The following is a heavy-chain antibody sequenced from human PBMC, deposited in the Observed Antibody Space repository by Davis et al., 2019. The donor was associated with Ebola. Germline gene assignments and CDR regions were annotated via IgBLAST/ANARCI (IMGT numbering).Heavy chain of an antibody. V-gene: IGHV3-33*01. CDR3: ARGRKVAKMGSWFDP. D-gene: IGHD5-12*01. CDR2: IWYDGSNK. CDR1: GFTFSSYG. J-gene: IGHJ5*02. Sequence: GGSLRLSCAASGFTFSSYGMHWVRQAPGKGLEWVAVIWYDGSNKYYADSVKGRLTISRDNSKNTLYLQMNSLRAEDTAVYYCARGRKVAKMGSWFDPWGQGTLVTVSS.